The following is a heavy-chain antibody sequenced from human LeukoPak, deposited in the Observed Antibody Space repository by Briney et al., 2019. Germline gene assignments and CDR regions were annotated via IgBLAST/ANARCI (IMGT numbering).Heavy chain of an antibody. CDR2: IIPIFGTA. V-gene: IGHV1-69*13. J-gene: IGHJ6*02. CDR3: ARDRIAAAGTLHPDYYYYGMDV. Sequence: SVKVSCKASGGTFSSYAISWVRQAPGQGLEWIGGIIPIFGTANYAQKFQGRVTITADESTSTAYMELSSLRSEDTAVYYCARDRIAAAGTLHPDYYYYGMDVWGQGTTVTVSS. CDR1: GGTFSSYA. D-gene: IGHD6-13*01.